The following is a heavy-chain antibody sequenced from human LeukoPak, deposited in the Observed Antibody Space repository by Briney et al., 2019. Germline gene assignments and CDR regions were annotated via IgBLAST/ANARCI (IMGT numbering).Heavy chain of an antibody. Sequence: PGGSLRLSCAASGFTFSSYAMSWVRQAPGKGLEWVSVISGSGGDTHYADSVKGRFTISRDNSKNTLYLQMNSLRAEDTAVYYCARDRVGATDYFDYWGQGTLVTVSS. J-gene: IGHJ4*02. D-gene: IGHD1-26*01. V-gene: IGHV3-23*01. CDR2: ISGSGGDT. CDR3: ARDRVGATDYFDY. CDR1: GFTFSSYA.